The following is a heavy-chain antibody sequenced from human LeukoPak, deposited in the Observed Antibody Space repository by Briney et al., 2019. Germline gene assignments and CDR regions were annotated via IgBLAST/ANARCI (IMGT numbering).Heavy chain of an antibody. V-gene: IGHV3-53*01. D-gene: IGHD6-6*01. Sequence: GGSLRLSCAASGFTVSSNYMSWVRQAPGKGLEWVSVIYSGGSTYYADSVKGRFTISRDNSKNTLYLQMNSLRAEVTAVYYCARASPNAAFDIWGQGTMVTVSS. J-gene: IGHJ3*02. CDR2: IYSGGST. CDR3: ARASPNAAFDI. CDR1: GFTVSSNY.